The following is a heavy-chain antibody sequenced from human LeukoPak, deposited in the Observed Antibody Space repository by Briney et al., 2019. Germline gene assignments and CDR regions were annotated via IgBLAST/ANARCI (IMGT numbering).Heavy chain of an antibody. CDR3: ERDAGHDLGYFDY. V-gene: IGHV3-66*01. Sequence: GGSLRLSCAASGFTLSNNYMSWARQAPGRGLEWVSLIYSGGITYHAESVRGRFTISRDNSKNTLYLQMNSLRAEDMAVYFCERDAGHDLGYFDYWGQGTLVTVSS. J-gene: IGHJ4*02. CDR2: IYSGGIT. CDR1: GFTLSNNY.